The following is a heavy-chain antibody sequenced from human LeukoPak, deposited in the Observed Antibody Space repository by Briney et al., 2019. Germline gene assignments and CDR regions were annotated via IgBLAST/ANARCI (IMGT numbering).Heavy chain of an antibody. D-gene: IGHD5-18*01. Sequence: GGSLRLSCAASGFTFSSYSMNWVRQAPGKGLEWVSSISSSSSYIYYADSVKGRFTISRDNAKNSLYLQMNSLRAEDTAVYYCARHLSGYSYGYFWGQGTLVTVSS. CDR1: GFTFSSYS. CDR2: ISSSSSYI. V-gene: IGHV3-21*01. J-gene: IGHJ4*02. CDR3: ARHLSGYSYGYF.